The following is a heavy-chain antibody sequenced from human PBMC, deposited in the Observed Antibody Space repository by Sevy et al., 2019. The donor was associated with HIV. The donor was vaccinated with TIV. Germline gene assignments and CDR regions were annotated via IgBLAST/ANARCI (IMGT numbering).Heavy chain of an antibody. CDR2: IGTAGDT. CDR1: GFTFSSYD. CDR3: ARDEGLAGMDV. J-gene: IGHJ6*02. D-gene: IGHD5-12*01. Sequence: GGCLRLSCAASGFTFSSYDMHWVRQATGKGLERVSAIGTAGDTYYPGSVKGRFTISRENAKNSLYLQMNSLRAGDTAVHYCARDEGLAGMDVWGQGTTVTVSS. V-gene: IGHV3-13*01.